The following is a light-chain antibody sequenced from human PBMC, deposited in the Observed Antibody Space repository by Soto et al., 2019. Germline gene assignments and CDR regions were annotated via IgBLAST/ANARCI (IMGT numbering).Light chain of an antibody. J-gene: IGKJ3*01. CDR2: KAS. V-gene: IGKV1-5*03. CDR3: QQYYSYPAT. Sequence: DIQMTQSPSTLSASVGDRVTITCRASQSISSWLAWYQQKPGKAPKLLIYKASTLKSGVPSRFSGSGSGTDFTLTISCLQSEDFATYYCQQYYSYPATFGPGTKVDIK. CDR1: QSISSW.